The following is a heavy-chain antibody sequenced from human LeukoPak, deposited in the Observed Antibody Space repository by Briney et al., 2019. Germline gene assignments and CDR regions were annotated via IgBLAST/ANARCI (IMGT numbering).Heavy chain of an antibody. D-gene: IGHD3-22*01. CDR3: ATAHSAYYYDSTVNPYAFDI. CDR2: IRYDGSNK. CDR1: GFTFSSYG. Sequence: GGSLRLSRAASGFTFSSYGMHWVRQAPGKGLEWVAFIRYDGSNKYYADSVKGRFTISRDNAKNSLYLQMNSLRAEDTAVYYCATAHSAYYYDSTVNPYAFDIWGQGTMVTVSS. V-gene: IGHV3-30*02. J-gene: IGHJ3*02.